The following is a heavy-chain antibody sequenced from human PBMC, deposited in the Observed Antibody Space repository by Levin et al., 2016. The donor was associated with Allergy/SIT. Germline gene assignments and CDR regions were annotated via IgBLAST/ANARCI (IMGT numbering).Heavy chain of an antibody. D-gene: IGHD1-14*01. CDR3: ARTAGGGYSYQYMDV. V-gene: IGHV5-51*01. J-gene: IGHJ6*03. CDR2: IYPGDSDT. Sequence: GGSLRLSCKGSGYSFSSYWIGWVRQMPGKGLEWMGIIYPGDSDTRYSPSFQGQVTISADKSFSTAYLQWSSLNVSDTAIYYCARTAGGGYSYQYMDVWGKGTTVTVSS. CDR1: GYSFSSYW.